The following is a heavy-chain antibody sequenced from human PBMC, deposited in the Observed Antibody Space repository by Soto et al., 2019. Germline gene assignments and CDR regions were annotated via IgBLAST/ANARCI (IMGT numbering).Heavy chain of an antibody. Sequence: QVQLVESGGGVVQPGRSLRLSCAASGFTFSTYGMHWVRQAPGKGLEWVAIISYGGSNKYYADSVKGRFTISRDHSKNTPYLQMNSLRGEDTAVYYCAKDVSTDYAYVDCWGQGNVVTLSS. CDR1: GFTFSTYG. CDR3: AKDVSTDYAYVDC. J-gene: IGHJ4*02. D-gene: IGHD2-2*01. CDR2: ISYGGSNK. V-gene: IGHV3-30*18.